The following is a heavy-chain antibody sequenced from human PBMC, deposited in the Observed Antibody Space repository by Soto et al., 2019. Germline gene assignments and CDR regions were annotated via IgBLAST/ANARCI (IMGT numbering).Heavy chain of an antibody. CDR1: GYTFTSYA. CDR3: ATDSGGMDV. CDR2: INAGNGNT. J-gene: IGHJ6*02. V-gene: IGHV1-3*01. Sequence: QVQLVQSGAEVKKPGASVKIAFKAYGYTFTSYALHWVRLAPGQRLEWMGWINAGNGNTKYSKKFQGRVTITRDTSASTAYMELSSLRSEDTAVYYCATDSGGMDVWGQGTTVTVSS.